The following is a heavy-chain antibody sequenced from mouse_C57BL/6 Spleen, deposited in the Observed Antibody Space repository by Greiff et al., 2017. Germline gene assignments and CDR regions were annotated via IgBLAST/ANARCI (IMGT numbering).Heavy chain of an antibody. D-gene: IGHD2-1*01. CDR1: GYTFTSYW. CDR2: IDPSDSST. J-gene: IGHJ4*01. V-gene: IGHV1-59*01. CDR3: ARGVYYGNLYYAMDY. Sequence: QVQLKQPGAELVRPGTSVKLSCKASGYTFTSYWMHWVKQSPGQGLEWIGVIDPSDSSTNSNQKFKGKAPLTVDTSSSTAYLQLSSLTSEDSAVYYCARGVYYGNLYYAMDYWGQGTSVTVSS.